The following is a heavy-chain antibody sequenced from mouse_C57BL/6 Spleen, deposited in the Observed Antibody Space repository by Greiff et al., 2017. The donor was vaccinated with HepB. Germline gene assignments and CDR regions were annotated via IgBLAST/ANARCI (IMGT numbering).Heavy chain of an antibody. CDR1: GYTFTSYW. J-gene: IGHJ2*01. CDR3: ARIYYDYAAYYFDY. D-gene: IGHD2-4*01. Sequence: VQLQQPGAELVMPGASVKLSCKASGYTFTSYWMHWVKQRPGQGLEWIGEIDPSDSYTNYNQKFKGKSTLTVDKSSSTAYMQLSSLTSEDSAVYYCARIYYDYAAYYFDYWGQGTTLTVSS. V-gene: IGHV1-69*01. CDR2: IDPSDSYT.